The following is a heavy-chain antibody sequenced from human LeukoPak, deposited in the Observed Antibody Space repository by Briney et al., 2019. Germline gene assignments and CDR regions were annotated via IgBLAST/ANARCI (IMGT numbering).Heavy chain of an antibody. D-gene: IGHD1-14*01. V-gene: IGHV3-30*03. CDR3: ARDFRTYYFDY. Sequence: GGSLRLSCAASGFTFSSYGMHWVRQAPGKGLEWVAVISYDGSNKYYADSVKGRFTISRDNSKNTLYLQMNSLRAEDTAVYYCARDFRTYYFDYWGQGTLVTVSS. CDR2: ISYDGSNK. CDR1: GFTFSSYG. J-gene: IGHJ4*02.